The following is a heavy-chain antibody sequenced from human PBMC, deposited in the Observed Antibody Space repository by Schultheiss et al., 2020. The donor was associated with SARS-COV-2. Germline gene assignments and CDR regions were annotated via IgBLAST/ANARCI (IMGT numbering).Heavy chain of an antibody. J-gene: IGHJ4*02. CDR3: ARVEDRTTDY. V-gene: IGHV3-23*01. CDR1: GFTFDDYA. Sequence: GGSLRLSCAASGFTFDDYAMHWVRQAPGKGLEWVSAISGSGGSTYYADSVKGRFTISRDNSKNTLYLQMNSLRAEDTAVYYCARVEDRTTDYWGQGTLVTVS. CDR2: ISGSGGST. D-gene: IGHD4-11*01.